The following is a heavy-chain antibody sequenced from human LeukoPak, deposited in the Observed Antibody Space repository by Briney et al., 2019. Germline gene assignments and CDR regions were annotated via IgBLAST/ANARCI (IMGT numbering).Heavy chain of an antibody. D-gene: IGHD2-21*02. J-gene: IGHJ6*03. CDR1: GYSFTSYW. CDR3: ARQAGVLTESHYYYYYYMDV. V-gene: IGHV5-51*01. Sequence: GESLKISCKGSGYSFTSYWIGWVRQMPGKGLEWMGIIDPGDSDTRYSPSFQGQVTISADKSISIVYLQWSSLKASDSAMYYCARQAGVLTESHYYYYYYMDVWGKGTTVTVSS. CDR2: IDPGDSDT.